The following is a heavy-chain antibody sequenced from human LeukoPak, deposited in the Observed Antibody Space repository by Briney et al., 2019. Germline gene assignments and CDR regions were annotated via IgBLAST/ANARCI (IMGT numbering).Heavy chain of an antibody. V-gene: IGHV4-39*01. CDR1: GGSISSSSYY. Sequence: SETLSLTCTVSGGSISSSSYYWGWIRQPPGKGLEWIGSIYYSGSTYYNPSLKSRVTISVDTSKNQFSLKLSSVTAADTAVYHCVRTDVDTAMGNNWFDPWGQGTLVTVSS. CDR2: IYYSGST. D-gene: IGHD5-18*01. J-gene: IGHJ5*02. CDR3: VRTDVDTAMGNNWFDP.